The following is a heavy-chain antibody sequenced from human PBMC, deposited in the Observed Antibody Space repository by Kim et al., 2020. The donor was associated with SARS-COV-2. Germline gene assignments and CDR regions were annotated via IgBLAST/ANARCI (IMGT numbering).Heavy chain of an antibody. J-gene: IGHJ3*02. CDR2: IIPIFGTA. D-gene: IGHD2-8*01. CDR1: GGTFSSYA. CDR3: ASPGPGRMNDAFDI. V-gene: IGHV1-69*13. Sequence: SVKVSCKASGGTFSSYAISWVRQAPGQGLEWMGGIIPIFGTANYAQKFQGRVTITADESTSTAYMELSSLRSEDTAVYYCASPGPGRMNDAFDIWGQGTMVTVSS.